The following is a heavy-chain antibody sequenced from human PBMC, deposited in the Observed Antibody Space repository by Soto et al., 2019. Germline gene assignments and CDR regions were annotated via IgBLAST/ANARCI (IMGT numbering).Heavy chain of an antibody. V-gene: IGHV3-33*01. CDR2: IWYDGSKE. CDR1: GLPFNRNG. CDR3: ARDRSAGNYFYYGMDV. J-gene: IGHJ6*02. Sequence: LRLSCAASGLPFNRNGMHWVRQAPGKGLEWVAVIWYDGSKEYYSDSVKGRFTISRDNSKNMLYLQMNSVRVEDTAVYFCARDRSAGNYFYYGMDVWGQGTTVTVSS. D-gene: IGHD1-1*01.